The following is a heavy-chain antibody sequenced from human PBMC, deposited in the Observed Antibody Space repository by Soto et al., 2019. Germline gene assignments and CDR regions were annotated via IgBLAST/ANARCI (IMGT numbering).Heavy chain of an antibody. Sequence: QVQLVQSGAEVKKPGASVKVSCKASGYTFTSYGISWVRQAPGQGLEWMGWIGAYNGNTNYAQKLQGRVTMTTDTSPSTAYMELRSLRSDDTAVYYCARDGGEQQLASLYGMDVWGQGTTVTVSS. V-gene: IGHV1-18*01. J-gene: IGHJ6*02. CDR2: IGAYNGNT. CDR3: ARDGGEQQLASLYGMDV. D-gene: IGHD6-13*01. CDR1: GYTFTSYG.